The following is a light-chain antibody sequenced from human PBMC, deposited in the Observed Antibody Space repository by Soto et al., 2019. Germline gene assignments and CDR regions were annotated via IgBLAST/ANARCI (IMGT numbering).Light chain of an antibody. CDR2: SYN. Sequence: QAVVTQPPSASGTPGQRVTISCSGSSSNIGSNTVNWYQQLPGTAPKLLIYSYNQRPSGVPDRFSDSKSGTSASLAISGLQSEDEADYYCAAWDDSRNGYVFGTGTKLTVL. J-gene: IGLJ1*01. CDR3: AAWDDSRNGYV. V-gene: IGLV1-44*01. CDR1: SSNIGSNT.